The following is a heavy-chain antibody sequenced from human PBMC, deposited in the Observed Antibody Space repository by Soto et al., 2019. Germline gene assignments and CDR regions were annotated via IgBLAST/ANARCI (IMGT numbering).Heavy chain of an antibody. CDR1: GGSISSYY. CDR3: ARVWGGAFDI. V-gene: IGHV4-59*01. CDR2: IYYSGST. J-gene: IGHJ3*02. D-gene: IGHD3-10*01. Sequence: QVQLQESGPGLVKPSETLSLTCTVSGGSISSYYWSWIRQPPGKGLEWIGYIYYSGSTNYNPSLKCRVTISVDTSKNQFSLKLSSVTAAYTAVYYCARVWGGAFDIWGQGTMVTVSS.